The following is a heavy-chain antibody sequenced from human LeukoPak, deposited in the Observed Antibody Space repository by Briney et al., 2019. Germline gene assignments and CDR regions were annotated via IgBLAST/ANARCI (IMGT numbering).Heavy chain of an antibody. D-gene: IGHD1-1*01. CDR3: ARYWNQAYYYYGMDV. CDR2: IKQDGSEK. Sequence: GGSLRLSCAASGFTFSSYWMSWVRQAPGKGLEWVANIKQDGSEKYYVDSVKGRFTISRDNAKNSLYLQMNSLRAEDTAVYYCARYWNQAYYYYGMDVWGQGTTATVSS. V-gene: IGHV3-7*01. J-gene: IGHJ6*02. CDR1: GFTFSSYW.